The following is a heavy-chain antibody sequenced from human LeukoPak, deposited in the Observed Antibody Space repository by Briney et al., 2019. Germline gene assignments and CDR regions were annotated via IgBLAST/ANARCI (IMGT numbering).Heavy chain of an antibody. CDR2: IYYSGST. D-gene: IGHD6-19*01. Sequence: PSETLSLTCTVSGGSISSYYWSWIRQPPGKGLEWIGYIYYSGSTNYNPSLKSRVTISVDTSKNQFSLKLSSVTAADTAVYYCARDQRQWLYWGLGILVTVSS. V-gene: IGHV4-59*01. CDR1: GGSISSYY. J-gene: IGHJ4*02. CDR3: ARDQRQWLY.